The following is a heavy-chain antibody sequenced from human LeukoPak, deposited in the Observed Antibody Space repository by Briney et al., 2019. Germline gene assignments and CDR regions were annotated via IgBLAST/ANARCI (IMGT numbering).Heavy chain of an antibody. CDR3: ARGPSYGSGSYNIYGIDY. Sequence: ASVKVSCKASGYTFTSYDINWVRQATGQGLEWMGWMNPNSANTGYAQKFQGRVTMTRDTSISIAYMELSSLTSEDTAVYYCARGPSYGSGSYNIYGIDYWGQGTLVTVSS. CDR2: MNPNSANT. V-gene: IGHV1-8*01. D-gene: IGHD3-10*01. J-gene: IGHJ4*02. CDR1: GYTFTSYD.